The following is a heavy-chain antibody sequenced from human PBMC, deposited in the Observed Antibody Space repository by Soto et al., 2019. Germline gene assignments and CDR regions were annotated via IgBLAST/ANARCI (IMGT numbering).Heavy chain of an antibody. J-gene: IGHJ4*02. CDR2: IYYSGST. V-gene: IGHV4-39*01. D-gene: IGHD6-19*01. Sequence: SETLSLTCTVSGGSISSSSYYWGWIRQPPGKGLEWIGSIYYSGSTYYNPSLKSRVTIPVDTSKNQFSLKLSSVTAADTAVYYCARSSGWYRGGFDYWGQGTLVNVS. CDR3: ARSSGWYRGGFDY. CDR1: GGSISSSSYY.